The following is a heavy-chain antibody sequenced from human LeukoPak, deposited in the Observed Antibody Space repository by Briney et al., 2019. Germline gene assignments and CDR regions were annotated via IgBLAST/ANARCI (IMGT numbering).Heavy chain of an antibody. J-gene: IGHJ4*02. CDR2: ISWNSGSI. Sequence: GGSLRLSCAASGFIFNDYAMHWVRQAPGKGLEWVSGISWNSGSIGYADSVKGRFTISRDNAKSSLYLQMNSLKTEDMALYYCSNLGTFWGQGTLVTVSS. CDR3: SNLGTF. V-gene: IGHV3-9*03. CDR1: GFIFNDYA. D-gene: IGHD3-16*01.